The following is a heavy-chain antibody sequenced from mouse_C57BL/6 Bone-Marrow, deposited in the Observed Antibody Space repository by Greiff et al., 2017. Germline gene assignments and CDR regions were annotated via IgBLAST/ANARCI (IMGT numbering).Heavy chain of an antibody. CDR1: GYTFTDYY. V-gene: IGHV1-76*01. J-gene: IGHJ2*01. D-gene: IGHD2-1*01. Sequence: QVQLQQSGAELVRPGASVKLSCKASGYTFTDYYINWVKQRPGQGLEWIARLYPGSGNTYYNEKFKGKATLTAEKSSSTAYMQLSSRTSEDSAVYCCAKSTHLYYCDYWGQGTTLTVSS. CDR2: LYPGSGNT. CDR3: AKSTHLYYCDY.